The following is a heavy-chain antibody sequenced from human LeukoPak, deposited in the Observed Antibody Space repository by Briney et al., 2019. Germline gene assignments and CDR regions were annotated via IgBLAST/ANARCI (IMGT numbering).Heavy chain of an antibody. Sequence: SVKVSCKASGGTFSSYAISWVRQAPGQGLEWMGGIIPIFGTANYAQKFQGRVTITADESTRTAYMELSSLRSENTAVYYCARARRSYSFSDYWGQGTLVTVSS. CDR3: ARARRSYSFSDY. D-gene: IGHD1-26*01. CDR2: IIPIFGTA. CDR1: GGTFSSYA. J-gene: IGHJ4*02. V-gene: IGHV1-69*13.